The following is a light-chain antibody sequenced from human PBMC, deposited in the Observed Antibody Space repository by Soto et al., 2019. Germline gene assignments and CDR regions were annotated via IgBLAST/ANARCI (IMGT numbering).Light chain of an antibody. V-gene: IGLV1-44*01. CDR1: SSNIGRNT. CDR2: ANN. J-gene: IGLJ1*01. Sequence: QTVVTQPPSASGTPGQRVTISCSGSSSNIGRNTVNWYQQFPGTAPKLLIHANNLWPSGVPDRFSGSKSGTSASLAISGLHSEDEADYYCAAWDDSLNAYVFGTVTKLTVL. CDR3: AAWDDSLNAYV.